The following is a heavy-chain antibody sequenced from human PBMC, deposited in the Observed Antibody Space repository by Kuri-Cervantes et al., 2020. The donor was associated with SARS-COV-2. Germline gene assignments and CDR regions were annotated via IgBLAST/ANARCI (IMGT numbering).Heavy chain of an antibody. V-gene: IGHV3-53*04. D-gene: IGHD5-12*01. CDR2: IYSGGST. CDR3: ASVYGGYDGAFDI. CDR1: GFTFSSYW. Sequence: GGSLRLSCAASGFTFSSYWMHWVRQAPGKGLEWVSVIYSGGSTYYADSVKGRFTISRHNSKNTLYLQMNSLRAEDTAVYYCASVYGGYDGAFDIWGQGTMVTVSS. J-gene: IGHJ3*02.